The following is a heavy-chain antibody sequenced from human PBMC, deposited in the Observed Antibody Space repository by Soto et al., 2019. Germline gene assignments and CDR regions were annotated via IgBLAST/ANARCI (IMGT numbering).Heavy chain of an antibody. CDR2: IGGSSSDI. J-gene: IGHJ4*02. CDR3: ARAALYGYDY. Sequence: EVQLVESGGGLVQPGGSLRLSCAASGFTFSYYGMNWVRQAPGKGLEWVSYIGGSSSDIYYTDSVKGRFTISRDNAKNSLYLQMNNLKDEDTAVYHCARAALYGYDYWGQGTLVTVSS. D-gene: IGHD4-17*01. CDR1: GFTFSYYG. V-gene: IGHV3-48*02.